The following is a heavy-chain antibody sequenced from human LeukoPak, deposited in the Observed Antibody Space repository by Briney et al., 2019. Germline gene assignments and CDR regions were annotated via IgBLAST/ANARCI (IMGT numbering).Heavy chain of an antibody. CDR3: ARSRSSGWVYFEY. Sequence: GGSLRLSCAASGFTFSSYGMHWGRKAPGKGLEWVAVIWSDGSNKYYADSVKGRFTITRDNSKNTLYLQMDSLRAEDTAVYYCARSRSSGWVYFEYWGQGTLVTVSS. J-gene: IGHJ4*02. CDR1: GFTFSSYG. V-gene: IGHV3-33*01. D-gene: IGHD6-19*01. CDR2: IWSDGSNK.